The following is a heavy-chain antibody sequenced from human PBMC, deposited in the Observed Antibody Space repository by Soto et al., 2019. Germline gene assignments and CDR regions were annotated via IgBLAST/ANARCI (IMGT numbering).Heavy chain of an antibody. D-gene: IGHD1-26*01. Sequence: QVHLVESGGGLVQPGRSLRLSCATSVFTFINYGLHWVRQAPGKGLEWVAVIWYDGSNKYYADSVKGRFTISRDNSKNTVYLQMNSLRAEDTAVYYCARDKGMVGSDYWGQGPLVTVSS. CDR2: IWYDGSNK. CDR1: VFTFINYG. J-gene: IGHJ4*02. V-gene: IGHV3-33*01. CDR3: ARDKGMVGSDY.